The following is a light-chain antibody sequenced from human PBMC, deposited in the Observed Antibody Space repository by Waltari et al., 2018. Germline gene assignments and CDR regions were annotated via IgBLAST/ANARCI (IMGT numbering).Light chain of an antibody. J-gene: IGKJ4*02. Sequence: IVLTQFPATLSLSPGERATLSCRASQSITSNLAWYRQKPGQPPRLLIYDASNRPARIPTRLSGSGSGTDFTLTISSLEPEDFAVYYCQHRSNWPPLTFGGGTKVEIK. CDR2: DAS. V-gene: IGKV3-11*01. CDR3: QHRSNWPPLT. CDR1: QSITSN.